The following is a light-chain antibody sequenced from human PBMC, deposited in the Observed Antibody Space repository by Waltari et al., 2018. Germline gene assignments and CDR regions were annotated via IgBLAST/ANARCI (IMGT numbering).Light chain of an antibody. CDR1: SGQTSNV. J-gene: IGLJ3*02. CDR3: QTGGHGTWV. V-gene: IGLV4-69*01. Sequence: QLVLPQSPSASASLGASVKRTCTLSSGQTSNVCAWIQHQPEKGHRYLMKVNSEGSPSKWDKIPDRFSGSSSGAEHYLTISSLQSEDEADYYCQTGGHGTWVFGGGTKLTVL. CDR2: VNSEGSP.